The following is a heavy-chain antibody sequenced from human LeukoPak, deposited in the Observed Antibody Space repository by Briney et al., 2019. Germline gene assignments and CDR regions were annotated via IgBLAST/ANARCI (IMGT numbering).Heavy chain of an antibody. D-gene: IGHD3-22*01. V-gene: IGHV1-2*02. CDR1: GYTFTANY. Sequence: ASVKVPCKASGYTFTANYMHWVRQAPGQGLEWMGWINPNSGGTNFAQKFQGRVTMTRDTSISTAYMELSRLTSDDTAVYYYARDDYDSSGYYYFDYWGQGTLVTVSS. CDR2: INPNSGGT. J-gene: IGHJ4*02. CDR3: ARDDYDSSGYYYFDY.